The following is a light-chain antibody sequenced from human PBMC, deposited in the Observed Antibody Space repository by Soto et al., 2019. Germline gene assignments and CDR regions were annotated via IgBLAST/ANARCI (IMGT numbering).Light chain of an antibody. J-gene: IGKJ1*01. CDR1: QRIISY. CDR2: LAS. CDR3: QQSYSNSPER. V-gene: IGKV1-39*01. Sequence: DIQMTQSPSSLSASVGDRVTITCRAIQRIISYLHWYQQKPGKAPKLLIYLASSLQSWVPSRFSGSGSGTDFTLTISSLQPEDFATYYCQQSYSNSPERFGQGTRWISN.